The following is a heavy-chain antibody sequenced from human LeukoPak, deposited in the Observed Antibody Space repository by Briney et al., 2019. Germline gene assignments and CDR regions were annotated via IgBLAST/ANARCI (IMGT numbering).Heavy chain of an antibody. CDR3: ARSDFGVVINYYYYYMDV. CDR2: INHSGST. V-gene: IGHV4-34*01. CDR1: GGSFSGYY. Sequence: SETLSLTCAVYGGSFSGYYWSWIRQPPGKGLEWIGEINHSGSTNYNPSLKSRVTIPVDTSKNQFSLKLSSVTAADTAVYYCARSDFGVVINYYYYYMDVWGKGTTVTVSS. D-gene: IGHD3-3*01. J-gene: IGHJ6*03.